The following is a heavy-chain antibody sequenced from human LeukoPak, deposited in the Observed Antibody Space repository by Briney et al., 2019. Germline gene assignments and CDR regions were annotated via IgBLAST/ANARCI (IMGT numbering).Heavy chain of an antibody. CDR3: ARDSSGYYDY. D-gene: IGHD3-22*01. CDR2: IRPDGSEK. Sequence: GGSLRLSCAASGFTFSNDWMSWVRQAPGKGLEWVANIRPDGSEKYSVDSVKGRFTISRDNAKNSLYLQMNCLRAEDTAVYYCARDSSGYYDYWGQGALVTVSS. CDR1: GFTFSNDW. J-gene: IGHJ4*02. V-gene: IGHV3-7*01.